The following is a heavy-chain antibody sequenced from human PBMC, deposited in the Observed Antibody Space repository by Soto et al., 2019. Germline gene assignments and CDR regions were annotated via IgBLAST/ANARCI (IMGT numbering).Heavy chain of an antibody. V-gene: IGHV1-3*01. Sequence: ASVKVSCKASGYTFTSYAMHWVRQAPGQRLEWMGWINAGNGNTKYSQKFQGRVTITRDTSASTAYMELSSLRSEDTAVYYCARAGKVATISPDYWGQGTLVTVSS. CDR3: ARAGKVATISPDY. J-gene: IGHJ4*02. D-gene: IGHD5-12*01. CDR1: GYTFTSYA. CDR2: INAGNGNT.